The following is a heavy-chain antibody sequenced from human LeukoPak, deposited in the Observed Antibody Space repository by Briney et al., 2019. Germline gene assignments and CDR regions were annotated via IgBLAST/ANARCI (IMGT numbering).Heavy chain of an antibody. V-gene: IGHV1-2*02. CDR2: INPNSGGT. J-gene: IGHJ4*02. Sequence: ASVKVSCKASGYTFTGYYMHWVRQAPGQGLEWMGCINPNSGGTNYAQKFQGRVTMTRDTSINTAYMELSRLTPDDSAVYYCARDADPSTDYWGQGTLVTVSS. CDR3: ARDADPSTDY. CDR1: GYTFTGYY.